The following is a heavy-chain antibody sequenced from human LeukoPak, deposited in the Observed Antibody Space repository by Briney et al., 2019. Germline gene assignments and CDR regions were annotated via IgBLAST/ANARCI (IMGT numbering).Heavy chain of an antibody. V-gene: IGHV4-30-2*02. J-gene: IGHJ4*02. Sequence: PSQTLSLTCAVSGGSISSGGYSWSWIRQPPGKGLEWIGYIYRSGSTYYNPSLKSRVTISVDTSKNQFSLKLSSVTAADTAVYYCARRYYDFMAPQYYFDYWGQGTLVTVSS. D-gene: IGHD3-3*01. CDR1: GGSISSGGYS. CDR2: IYRSGST. CDR3: ARRYYDFMAPQYYFDY.